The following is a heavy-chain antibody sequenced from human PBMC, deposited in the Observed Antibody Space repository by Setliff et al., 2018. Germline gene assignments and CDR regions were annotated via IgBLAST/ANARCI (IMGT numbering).Heavy chain of an antibody. CDR3: SRLVRYCTRTSCQRLSGDDY. CDR2: ISPYSGNT. J-gene: IGHJ4*02. Sequence: ASVKVSCKASGYTFTDYGATWVRQAPGQGLEWVGWISPYSGNTYYAPKFQGRITMTTDTSTTTAYMELKSLRSDDTAIYYCSRLVRYCTRTSCQRLSGDDYWGQGALVTVSS. CDR1: GYTFTDYG. D-gene: IGHD2-2*01. V-gene: IGHV1-18*01.